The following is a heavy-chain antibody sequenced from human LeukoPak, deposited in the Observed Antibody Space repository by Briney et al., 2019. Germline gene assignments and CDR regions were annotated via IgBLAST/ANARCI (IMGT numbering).Heavy chain of an antibody. J-gene: IGHJ3*01. D-gene: IGHD3-22*01. CDR1: GGSISNYF. CDR2: IYYSGST. Sequence: SETLSLTCTVSGGSISNYFWSWIRQPPGQGLEWIGYIYYSGSTNYDPSLKSRVTISVDTSKNQFSLKLSSVTAADTAVYYCARGRGSITMIGLWGQGTMVTVSS. CDR3: ARGRGSITMIGL. V-gene: IGHV4-59*01.